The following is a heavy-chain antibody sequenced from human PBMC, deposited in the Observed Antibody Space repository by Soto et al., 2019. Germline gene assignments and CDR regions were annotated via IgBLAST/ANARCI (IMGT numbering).Heavy chain of an antibody. D-gene: IGHD6-19*01. CDR2: VYYTGTT. CDR1: GGSINGYY. CDR3: ARDSHASGWAEFDY. J-gene: IGHJ4*02. Sequence: SETLSLTCTISGGSINGYYWSWIRQPPGKGLEWIGYVYYTGTTKYNPSLESRFTISRDNTKNYLYLQMDSLRPEDTALYYCARDSHASGWAEFDYWGQGTLVTVSS. V-gene: IGHV4-59*01.